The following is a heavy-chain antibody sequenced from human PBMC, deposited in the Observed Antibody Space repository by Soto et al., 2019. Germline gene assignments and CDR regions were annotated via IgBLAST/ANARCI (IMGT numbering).Heavy chain of an antibody. D-gene: IGHD2-2*01. Sequence: ASVKVSCKASGYTFITYDINWVRQATGQGLEWMGWMNPNTGNTGYAQKFQGRITMTRDISISTSYMELSSLRSEDTAIYYCARGSRQYCTTTSCYPDWFDPWGPGTLVTVSS. V-gene: IGHV1-8*01. CDR1: GYTFITYD. CDR3: ARGSRQYCTTTSCYPDWFDP. J-gene: IGHJ5*02. CDR2: MNPNTGNT.